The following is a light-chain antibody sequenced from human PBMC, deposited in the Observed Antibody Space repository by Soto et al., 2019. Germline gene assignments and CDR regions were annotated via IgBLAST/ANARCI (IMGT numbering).Light chain of an antibody. Sequence: EIVLTQSPATLSLSPGERATLSCRASQSVSSYFAWYQQKPGQAPRLLIYDASNRATGIPARFSGSGSGTDFTLPISSLEPEDFAVYYCQQRSNWPPSTFGQGTRLEIK. CDR3: QQRSNWPPST. CDR2: DAS. V-gene: IGKV3-11*01. CDR1: QSVSSY. J-gene: IGKJ5*01.